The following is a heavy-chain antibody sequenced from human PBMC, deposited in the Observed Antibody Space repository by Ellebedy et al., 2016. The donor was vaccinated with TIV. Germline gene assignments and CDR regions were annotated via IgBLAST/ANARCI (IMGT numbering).Heavy chain of an antibody. J-gene: IGHJ5*02. Sequence: GESLKISCAASGFTFSSYWMHWVRQAPGKGLVWVSRINSDGSSTSYADSVKGRFTISRDNAKNTLYLQMNSLRAEDTAVYYCARVCCTGTSKFDPWGQGTPVTVSS. V-gene: IGHV3-74*01. CDR2: INSDGSST. CDR1: GFTFSSYW. D-gene: IGHD2-8*02. CDR3: ARVCCTGTSKFDP.